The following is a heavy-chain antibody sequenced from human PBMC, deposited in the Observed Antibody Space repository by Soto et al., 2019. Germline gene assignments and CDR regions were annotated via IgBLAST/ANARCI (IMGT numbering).Heavy chain of an antibody. CDR2: TILIFGKT. CDR3: ARTAGYGYAISVT. CDR1: GVDFSSYA. D-gene: IGHD3-9*01. J-gene: IGHJ5*02. V-gene: IGHV1-69*01. Sequence: GLLVQSGAEVKKPGSSLRVSCETSGVDFSSYAINWVRQAPGQGLEWMGGTILIFGKTNYSQSFQGRLTITADESTGTAYMELTSLRSDDTAVYYCARTAGYGYAISVTWGQGTLVTVSS.